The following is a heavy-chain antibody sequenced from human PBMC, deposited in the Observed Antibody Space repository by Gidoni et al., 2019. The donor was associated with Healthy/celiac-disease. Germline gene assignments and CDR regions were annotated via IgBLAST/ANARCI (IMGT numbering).Heavy chain of an antibody. D-gene: IGHD3-10*01. J-gene: IGHJ6*02. V-gene: IGHV3-21*01. Sequence: EVQLVESGGGLVKPGGSLRLSCAASGFTFSSYSMNWVRQAPGKGLEWVSSISSSSSYIYYADSVKGRFTISRDNAKNSLYLQMNSLRAEDTAVYYCASSSYGSGSYLIYYYGMDVWGQGTTVTVSS. CDR3: ASSSYGSGSYLIYYYGMDV. CDR2: ISSSSSYI. CDR1: GFTFSSYS.